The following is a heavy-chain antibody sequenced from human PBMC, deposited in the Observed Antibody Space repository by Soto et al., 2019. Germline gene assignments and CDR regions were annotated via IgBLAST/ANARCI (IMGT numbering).Heavy chain of an antibody. Sequence: EVQLLESGGGLVQPGGSLRLSCAASGFTFSSYAMSWVRQAPGKGLEWVSAISGSGGSTYYADSVKGRFTISRDNSKNTLYLQMNSLRAEDTAVYYCAKSKYSSGWYTASYDYWGQGTLVTVSS. V-gene: IGHV3-23*01. CDR1: GFTFSSYA. D-gene: IGHD6-19*01. CDR2: ISGSGGST. CDR3: AKSKYSSGWYTASYDY. J-gene: IGHJ4*02.